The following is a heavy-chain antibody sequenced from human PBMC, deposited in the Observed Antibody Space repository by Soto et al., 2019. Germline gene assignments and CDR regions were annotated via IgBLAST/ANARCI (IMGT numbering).Heavy chain of an antibody. D-gene: IGHD4-17*01. Sequence: QVQLVQSGAEVKKPGSSVKVSCKASGGTFSSYAISWVRQAPGQGLEWMGGLIPIFGTANYAQKFQGRVQNTVAESTSTAYMELSSLRSEDTAVYYCARNARPGWTTVTTENYYYYGMDVWGQGTTVTVSS. CDR3: ARNARPGWTTVTTENYYYYGMDV. V-gene: IGHV1-69*01. CDR2: LIPIFGTA. CDR1: GGTFSSYA. J-gene: IGHJ6*02.